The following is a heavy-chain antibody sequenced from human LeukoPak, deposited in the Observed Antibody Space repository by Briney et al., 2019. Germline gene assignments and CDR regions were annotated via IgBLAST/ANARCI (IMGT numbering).Heavy chain of an antibody. V-gene: IGHV4-39*02. Sequence: SETLSLTCTVSGGSIRSSDHFWDWIRQPPGQGLEWIGSIYYSGSTYYKPSLKSRVTMSVDTSQNRFSLKLQTLLAADTAVSYCARRVRLVAYRGPYLDSCGQGTLVTVSS. D-gene: IGHD5-12*01. J-gene: IGHJ4*02. CDR2: IYYSGST. CDR3: ARRVRLVAYRGPYLDS. CDR1: GGSIRSSDHF.